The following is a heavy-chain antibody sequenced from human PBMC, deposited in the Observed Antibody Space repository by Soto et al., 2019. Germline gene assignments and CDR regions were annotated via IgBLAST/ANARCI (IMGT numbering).Heavy chain of an antibody. CDR1: GGTFKNFN. CDR3: ARDETGDSYYYYYGMDV. CDR2: IIPMFGTA. J-gene: IGHJ6*02. V-gene: IGHV1-69*01. D-gene: IGHD7-27*01. Sequence: QVQLVQSGAEVKKPGSSVKVSCKASGGTFKNFNFNWVRQAPGQGLERMGGIIPMFGTADYAQRFQGRVTITADDSTSTAYMELSSLRSEDTAVYYCARDETGDSYYYYYGMDVWGQGTTVTVSS.